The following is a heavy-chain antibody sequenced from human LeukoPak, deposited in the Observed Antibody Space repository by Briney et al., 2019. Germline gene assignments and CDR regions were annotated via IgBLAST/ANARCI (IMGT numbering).Heavy chain of an antibody. CDR2: ISGSGGST. D-gene: IGHD6-13*01. CDR3: AKTLPGIAAARDGYYFDY. CDR1: GFTFSSYA. V-gene: IGHV3-23*01. J-gene: IGHJ4*02. Sequence: GGSLRLSCAASGFTFSSYAMSWVRQAPGKGLEWVSAISGSGGSTYYADSVKGRFTISRDNSKNTLYLQMNSLRAEDTAVYYCAKTLPGIAAARDGYYFDYWGQGTLVTVSS.